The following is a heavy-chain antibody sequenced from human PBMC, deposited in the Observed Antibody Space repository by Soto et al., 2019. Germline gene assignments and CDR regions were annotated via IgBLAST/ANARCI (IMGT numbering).Heavy chain of an antibody. V-gene: IGHV2-5*01. Sequence: SGPTLVNPTQTLTLTCSFAGFSLSVYGVRVIWFRQPPGETLEWLALIHWNDDKRYSPYLKSRLTITKDTSKNQVVLTLTNLDPLDTGTYFCAHTKDSSGFLTSWGQGILVTVSS. CDR3: AHTKDSSGFLTS. J-gene: IGHJ5*02. CDR2: IHWNDDK. D-gene: IGHD3-22*01. CDR1: GFSLSVYGVR.